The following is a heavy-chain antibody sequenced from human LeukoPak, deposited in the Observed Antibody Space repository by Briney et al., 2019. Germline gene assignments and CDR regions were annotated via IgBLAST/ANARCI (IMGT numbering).Heavy chain of an antibody. V-gene: IGHV1-2*04. Sequence: ASVKVSCKASGYTFSDYYIHWVRQAPGQGLEWMGWINPGSGDTNYEQKFQDWVTMTRDTPVNTVYMELSSLKSDDTAVYYCARVGYYYGAGSHFKALDSWGQGTLVIVSS. CDR3: ARVGYYYGAGSHFKALDS. D-gene: IGHD3-10*01. J-gene: IGHJ4*02. CDR2: INPGSGDT. CDR1: GYTFSDYY.